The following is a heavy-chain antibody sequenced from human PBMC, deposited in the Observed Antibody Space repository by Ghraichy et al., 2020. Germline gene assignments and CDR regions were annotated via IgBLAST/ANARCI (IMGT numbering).Heavy chain of an antibody. CDR2: IVVGSGRT. V-gene: IGHV1-58*02. J-gene: IGHJ4*02. Sequence: SVKVSCKTSGFAFRRSAIQWVRRARGQPLEWIGWIVVGSGRTDDAQSFQKRVTLTRDMSTEKAYMELRSLRSEDTAVYYCAAGQFLEWLSAFDNWGQGSLVVVSS. CDR3: AAGQFLEWLSAFDN. D-gene: IGHD3-3*01. CDR1: GFAFRRSA.